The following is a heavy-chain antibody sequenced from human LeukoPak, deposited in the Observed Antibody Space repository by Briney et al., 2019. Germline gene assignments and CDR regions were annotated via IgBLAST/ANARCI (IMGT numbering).Heavy chain of an antibody. CDR2: MNPNSGNT. V-gene: IGHV1-8*03. CDR3: ARGIHYYGSGSYNNWFDP. CDR1: GGTFSSYA. J-gene: IGHJ5*02. Sequence: AASVKVSCKASGGTFSSYAISWVRQATGQGLEWMGWMNPNSGNTGYAQKFQGRVTVTRNTSISTAYMELSSLRSEDTAVYYCARGIHYYGSGSYNNWFDPWGQGTLVTVSS. D-gene: IGHD3-10*01.